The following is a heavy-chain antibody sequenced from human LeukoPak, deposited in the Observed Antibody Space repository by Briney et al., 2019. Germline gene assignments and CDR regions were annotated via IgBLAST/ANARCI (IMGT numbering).Heavy chain of an antibody. D-gene: IGHD6-19*01. V-gene: IGHV4-4*02. Sequence: SETLSLTCEVSGGSISSSNWWGWVRQPPGKGLEWIGEIYYSGSTNYNPSLKSRVTISVDKSKNQFSLKLSSVTAADTAVYYCAWTSGWYHGYFQHWGQGTLVTVSS. CDR3: AWTSGWYHGYFQH. J-gene: IGHJ1*01. CDR2: IYYSGST. CDR1: GGSISSSNW.